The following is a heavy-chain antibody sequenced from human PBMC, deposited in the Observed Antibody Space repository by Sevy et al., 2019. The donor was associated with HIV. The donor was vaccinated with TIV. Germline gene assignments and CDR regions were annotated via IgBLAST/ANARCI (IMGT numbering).Heavy chain of an antibody. V-gene: IGHV4-59*08. D-gene: IGHD1-26*01. CDR2: IYYNGHI. CDR3: AGGNAWGRGYS. CDR1: GGSITSLY. Sequence: SETLSLTCTVSGGSITSLYWNWIRQPPGKGLEWSANIYYNGHINYNPSLKSRVTLSLDTSKNQFSLRLGSVTAADTAMYYCAGGNAWGRGYSWGQGTLVTVSS. J-gene: IGHJ4*02.